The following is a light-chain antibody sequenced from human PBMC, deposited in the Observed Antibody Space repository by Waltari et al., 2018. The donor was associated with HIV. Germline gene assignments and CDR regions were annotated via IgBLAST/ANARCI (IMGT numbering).Light chain of an antibody. V-gene: IGLV1-51*01. CDR2: EDN. CDR3: GTWDSSLSAGV. CDR1: SSNIGNNY. Sequence: QSVLTQPPSVSAAPGQKVTISCSGRSSNIGNNYVSWYQQFPGTAPKLLIYEDNKRPSGIPDRFSGSKSGTSATLGITGLQTGDEADYYCGTWDSSLSAGVFGGGTKLTVL. J-gene: IGLJ2*01.